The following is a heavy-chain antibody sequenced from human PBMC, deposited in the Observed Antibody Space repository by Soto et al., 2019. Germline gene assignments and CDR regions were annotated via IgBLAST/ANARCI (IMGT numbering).Heavy chain of an antibody. CDR2: ISGSSGST. V-gene: IGHV3-23*01. Sequence: GGSLRLSCAASGFIFSNNAMSWVRQAPGKGLEWVSAISGSSGSTFYADSVKGRFTISRDNSKNTLYLQMNSLRAEDTALYYCAKNSGYYYDAFDIWGQGTMVTVSS. CDR1: GFIFSNNA. J-gene: IGHJ3*02. CDR3: AKNSGYYYDAFDI. D-gene: IGHD3-22*01.